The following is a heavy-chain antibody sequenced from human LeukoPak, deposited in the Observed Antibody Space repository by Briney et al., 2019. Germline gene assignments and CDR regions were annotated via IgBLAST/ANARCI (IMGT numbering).Heavy chain of an antibody. D-gene: IGHD6-13*01. Sequence: ASVKVSCKASGYTFTGYYMHWVRQAPGQGLGWMGWINPNSGGTNYAQKFQGRVTMTRDTSISTAYMELSRLRSDDTAVYYRARVESIAAAGYFDYWGQGTLVTVSS. J-gene: IGHJ4*02. CDR1: GYTFTGYY. V-gene: IGHV1-2*02. CDR2: INPNSGGT. CDR3: ARVESIAAAGYFDY.